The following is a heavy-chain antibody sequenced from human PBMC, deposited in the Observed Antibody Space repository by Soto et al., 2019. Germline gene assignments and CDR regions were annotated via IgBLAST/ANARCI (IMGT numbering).Heavy chain of an antibody. J-gene: IGHJ6*02. V-gene: IGHV3-21*01. CDR1: GFTFGDYD. Sequence: GGSLRLSCAASGFTFGDYDINWVRQAPGKGLEWVSTIGTSSSYIYYADSVKGRFTISRDNAKNSLYLQMNSLRAEDTAVYYCARVQAVAALYGSDVWGQGTTVTVSS. CDR3: ARVQAVAALYGSDV. CDR2: IGTSSSYI. D-gene: IGHD6-19*01.